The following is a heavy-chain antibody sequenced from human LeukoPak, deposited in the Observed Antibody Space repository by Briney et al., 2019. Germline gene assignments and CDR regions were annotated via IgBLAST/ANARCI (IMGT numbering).Heavy chain of an antibody. CDR3: ARVTYYYGSGSYSFGYYYYMDV. CDR1: GYTFTGYY. J-gene: IGHJ6*03. Sequence: ASVKVSCKASGYTFTGYYMHWVRQAPGQGLEWMGWINPNSGGTNYAQKFQGRVTMTRDTSISTAYMELSRLRSDDTAVYYCARVTYYYGSGSYSFGYYYYMDVWGKGTTVTVSS. CDR2: INPNSGGT. D-gene: IGHD3-10*01. V-gene: IGHV1-2*02.